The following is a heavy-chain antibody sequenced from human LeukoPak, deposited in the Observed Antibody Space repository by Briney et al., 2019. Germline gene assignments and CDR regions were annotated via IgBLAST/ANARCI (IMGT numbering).Heavy chain of an antibody. Sequence: GGSLRLSCAASGFTFRSYALSWLRQTPEKGREWVSAISGSGDSTYYANSVKGRFTISSDNSTNTLFLQMNSLRAEDTAVYYCARDNGGYNYDFWRQGPLVTVSS. D-gene: IGHD5-24*01. CDR3: ARDNGGYNYDF. CDR2: ISGSGDST. V-gene: IGHV3-23*01. CDR1: GFTFRSYA. J-gene: IGHJ4*02.